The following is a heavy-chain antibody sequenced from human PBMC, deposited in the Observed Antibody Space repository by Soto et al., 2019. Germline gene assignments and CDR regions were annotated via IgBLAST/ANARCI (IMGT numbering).Heavy chain of an antibody. CDR3: ARNQLTMVRGWGVSYYYYGMDV. Sequence: SQTLSLTCAISGDSVSSNSAAWNWIRQSPSRGLEWLGRTYYRSKWYNDYAVSVKSRISINPDTSKNQFSLQVNSVTPEDTAVYYCARNQLTMVRGWGVSYYYYGMDVWGQGTTVTVSS. D-gene: IGHD3-10*01. CDR1: GDSVSSNSAA. V-gene: IGHV6-1*01. J-gene: IGHJ6*02. CDR2: TYYRSKWYN.